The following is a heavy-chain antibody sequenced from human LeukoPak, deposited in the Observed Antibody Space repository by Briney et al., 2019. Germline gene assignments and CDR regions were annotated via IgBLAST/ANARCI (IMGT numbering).Heavy chain of an antibody. V-gene: IGHV3-7*01. CDR1: GFTFSSYW. CDR2: IKQDGSEK. CDR3: AKVAKYYYGSETYYFFEY. D-gene: IGHD3-10*01. Sequence: PGGSLRLSCAASGFTFSSYWMSWVRQAPGKGLEWVANIKQDGSEKYYVDSVKGRFTISRDNAKNSLYLQMNSLRVEDTAVYYCAKVAKYYYGSETYYFFEYWGQGTPVTASS. J-gene: IGHJ4*02.